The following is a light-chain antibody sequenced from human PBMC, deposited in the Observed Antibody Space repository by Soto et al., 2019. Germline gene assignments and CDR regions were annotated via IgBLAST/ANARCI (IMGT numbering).Light chain of an antibody. V-gene: IGKV3-11*01. CDR2: DAS. Sequence: EIVLTQSPATLSLSPGERATLSCRASQSVSRYLTWYQQKPGQAPRLLIYDASNRATGIPARFSGSGSGTDFTLTISSLEPEDFAVYYCQQRSNWPWAFGQGPTVEIK. CDR1: QSVSRY. J-gene: IGKJ1*01. CDR3: QQRSNWPWA.